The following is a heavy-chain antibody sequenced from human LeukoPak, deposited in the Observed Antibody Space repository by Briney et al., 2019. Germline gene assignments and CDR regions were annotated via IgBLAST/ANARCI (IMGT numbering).Heavy chain of an antibody. V-gene: IGHV4-61*08. CDR3: ARDPGTGTFDY. D-gene: IGHD1-1*01. J-gene: IGHJ4*02. CDR2: TYYSGST. Sequence: PSETLSLTCTVSGGSISSGGYYWSWIRQPPGKRLEWIGYTYYSGSTHYNPSLKSRVTISVDTSKNQFSLKLTSVTAADTAVYYCARDPGTGTFDYWGQGTLVTVSS. CDR1: GGSISSGGYY.